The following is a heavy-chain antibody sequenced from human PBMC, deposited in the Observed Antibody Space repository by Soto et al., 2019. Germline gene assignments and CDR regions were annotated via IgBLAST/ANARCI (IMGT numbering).Heavy chain of an antibody. CDR1: GFTFSSYG. Sequence: PGGSLRLSCAASGFTFSSYGMHWVRQAPGKGLEWVAVIWYDGSNKYYADSVKGRFTISRDNSKNTLYLQMNSLRAEDTAVYYCATLGGTYSTYDYYYGMDVWGQGTTVTVSS. CDR2: IWYDGSNK. CDR3: ATLGGTYSTYDYYYGMDV. J-gene: IGHJ6*02. D-gene: IGHD4-4*01. V-gene: IGHV3-33*01.